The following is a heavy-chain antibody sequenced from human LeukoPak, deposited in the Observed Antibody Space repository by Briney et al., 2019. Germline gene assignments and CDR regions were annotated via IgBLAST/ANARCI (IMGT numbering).Heavy chain of an antibody. CDR3: ARDPPRASSDAFDI. D-gene: IGHD6-6*01. CDR1: GLTVSSNC. V-gene: IGHV3-53*01. Sequence: GGSLRLSCAASGLTVSSNCMSWVRQAPGKGLEWVSLIYSGGSTYYTDSVKGRFTISRDNSKNTLYLQMNSLRAEDTAVYYCARDPPRASSDAFDIWGQGTMVTVSS. J-gene: IGHJ3*02. CDR2: IYSGGST.